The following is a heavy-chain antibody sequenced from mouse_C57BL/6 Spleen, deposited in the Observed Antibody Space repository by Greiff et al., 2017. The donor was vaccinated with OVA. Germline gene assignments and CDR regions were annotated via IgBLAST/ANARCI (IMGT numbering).Heavy chain of an antibody. CDR3: ARCDFYFDY. V-gene: IGHV1-54*01. J-gene: IGHJ2*01. Sequence: VQLQQSGAELVRPGTSVKVSCKASGYAFTNYLIEWVKQRPGQGLEWIGVINPGSGGTNYNEKFKGKATLTADKSSSTAYMQLSSLTSEDSAVYFCARCDFYFDYWGQGTTLTVSS. CDR1: GYAFTNYL. CDR2: INPGSGGT.